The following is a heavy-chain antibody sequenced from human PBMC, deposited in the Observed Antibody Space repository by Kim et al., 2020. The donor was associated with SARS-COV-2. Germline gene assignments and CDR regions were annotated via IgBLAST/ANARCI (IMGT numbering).Heavy chain of an antibody. J-gene: IGHJ5*02. CDR1: GFSVSGDY. CDR2: IHTGGAT. Sequence: GGSLRLSCAASGFSVSGDYMNWVRQAPGKGLECVSVIHTGGATFYEDSVKGRFTISRDSSKNTLYLQMNSLRVEDTAVYYCARHDWFDLWVQGTLVTVSS. V-gene: IGHV3-66*04. CDR3: ARHDWFDL.